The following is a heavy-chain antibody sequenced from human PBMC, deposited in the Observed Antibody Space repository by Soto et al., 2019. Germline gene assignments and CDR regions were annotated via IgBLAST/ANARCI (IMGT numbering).Heavy chain of an antibody. D-gene: IGHD3-10*01. V-gene: IGHV3-21*01. CDR1: GFTFRIYA. CDR3: AREGNYHEF. J-gene: IGHJ4*02. Sequence: LRLSCATSGFTFRIYAMNWVRQAPGKGLEWVSSISISGTYLHYADSVEGRFTISRDDAKNSVYLQMNSLRPDDTAVYYCAREGNYHEFWGQGTLVTVSS. CDR2: ISISGTYL.